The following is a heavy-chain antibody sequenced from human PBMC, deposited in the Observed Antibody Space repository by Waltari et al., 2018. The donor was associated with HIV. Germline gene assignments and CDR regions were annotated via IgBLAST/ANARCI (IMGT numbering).Heavy chain of an antibody. J-gene: IGHJ6*02. D-gene: IGHD5-12*01. V-gene: IGHV4-59*08. CDR1: GGSISTYY. CDR2: ICYSGIT. CDR3: ARHELGGYDKSDCGGMDG. Sequence: QVQLQESGPGLVKPSETLSLTCNVSGGSISTYYWNWIRQPPGKGLEWIGNICYSGITNDKPSRESRVTISLDTAKNQISLKRTAMSAGDTAVYYCARHELGGYDKSDCGGMDGWGQGTTVTVSS.